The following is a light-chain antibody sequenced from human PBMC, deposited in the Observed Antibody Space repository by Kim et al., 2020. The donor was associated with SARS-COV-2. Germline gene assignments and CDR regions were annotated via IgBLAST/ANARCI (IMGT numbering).Light chain of an antibody. J-gene: IGKJ2*01. CDR1: ENVGSH. CDR3: QQRNIWPFT. Sequence: LLTQSPATLSLSPGEGATLSCRASENVGSHLVWYQQKPGQPPRLLLYDASNTAAGIPARFSGSGSGTDFTLTIDKLEAEDFAVYYCQQRNIWPFTFGQGTKLEI. CDR2: DAS. V-gene: IGKV3-11*01.